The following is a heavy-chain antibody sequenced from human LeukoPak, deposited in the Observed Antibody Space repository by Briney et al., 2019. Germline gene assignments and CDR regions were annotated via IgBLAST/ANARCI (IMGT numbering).Heavy chain of an antibody. CDR2: IYHSGNT. Sequence: SETLSLTCTVSGGSISSSSYYWGWIRQPPGKGLEWIGSIYHSGNTYYSPSLKSRVTISVDTSKNQFSLKLSSVTAADTAVYYCARLKKSGVDAFDIWGQGTMVTVSS. J-gene: IGHJ3*02. D-gene: IGHD3-10*01. V-gene: IGHV4-39*01. CDR1: GGSISSSSYY. CDR3: ARLKKSGVDAFDI.